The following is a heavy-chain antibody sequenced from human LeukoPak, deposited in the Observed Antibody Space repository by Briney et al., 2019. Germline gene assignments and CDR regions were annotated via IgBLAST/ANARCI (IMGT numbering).Heavy chain of an antibody. Sequence: GGSLRLSCAASGFPFSNYAMSWVRQAPGRGLEWVSTISGSGDSTYYADSVKGQFTISRDNSKNTLYLQMTSLRVEDTAVYFCAKFQSLYSYGSLDSWGQGTLVTVSS. V-gene: IGHV3-23*01. CDR2: ISGSGDST. J-gene: IGHJ4*02. CDR1: GFPFSNYA. D-gene: IGHD5-18*01. CDR3: AKFQSLYSYGSLDS.